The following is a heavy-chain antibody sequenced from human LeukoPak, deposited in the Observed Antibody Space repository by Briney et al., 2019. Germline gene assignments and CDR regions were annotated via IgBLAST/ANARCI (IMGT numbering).Heavy chain of an antibody. CDR1: GFTFSTYW. V-gene: IGHV3-74*01. CDR2: ISSDGTNA. CDR3: VLLSLTPG. J-gene: IGHJ4*02. D-gene: IGHD3-10*01. Sequence: GGSLRLSCAASGFTFSTYWMHWVRQVPGKGLVWVSRISSDGTNANYADSVKGRFTISRDNAKNTLYLQMNSLRAEDTAVYYCVLLSLTPGWGQGTLVTVSS.